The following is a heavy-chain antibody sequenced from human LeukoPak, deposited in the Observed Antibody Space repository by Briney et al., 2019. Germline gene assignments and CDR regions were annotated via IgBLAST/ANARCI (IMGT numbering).Heavy chain of an antibody. D-gene: IGHD6-13*01. CDR2: IYTSGST. Sequence: SETLSLTCTVSGGSISSYYWSWLRQPAGKGLEWIGRIYTSGSTNYNPSLKSRVTMSVDTSKNQFSLKLRSVTAADTAIYYCAKSPSSRSGFSDAFTLWGQGTMVTVSS. J-gene: IGHJ3*01. CDR3: AKSPSSRSGFSDAFTL. CDR1: GGSISSYY. V-gene: IGHV4-4*07.